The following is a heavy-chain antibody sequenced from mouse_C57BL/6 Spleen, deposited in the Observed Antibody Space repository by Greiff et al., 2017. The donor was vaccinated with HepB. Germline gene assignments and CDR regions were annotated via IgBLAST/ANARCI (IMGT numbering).Heavy chain of an antibody. Sequence: EVQGVESGGGLVQPGGSLKLSCAASGFTFSDYYMYWVRQTPEKRLEWVAYISNGGGSTYYPDTVKGRFTISRDNAKNTLYLQMSRLKSEDTAMYYCARRGYDYDGAMDYWGQGTSVTVSS. CDR3: ARRGYDYDGAMDY. V-gene: IGHV5-12*01. CDR1: GFTFSDYY. CDR2: ISNGGGST. J-gene: IGHJ4*01. D-gene: IGHD2-4*01.